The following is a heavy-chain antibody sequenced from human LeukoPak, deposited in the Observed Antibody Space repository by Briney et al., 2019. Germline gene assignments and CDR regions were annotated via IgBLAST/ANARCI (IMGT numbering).Heavy chain of an antibody. J-gene: IGHJ4*02. CDR2: ISGSGGST. D-gene: IGHD3-22*01. V-gene: IGHV3-23*01. CDR3: AKDSYSRYYDSSGYHRD. Sequence: GGSLRLSCAASGFTFSSYAMSWVRQAPGKGPEWVSAISGSGGSTYYADSVKGRFTISRDNSKNTLYLQMNSLRAEDTAVYYCAKDSYSRYYDSSGYHRDWGQGTLVTVSS. CDR1: GFTFSSYA.